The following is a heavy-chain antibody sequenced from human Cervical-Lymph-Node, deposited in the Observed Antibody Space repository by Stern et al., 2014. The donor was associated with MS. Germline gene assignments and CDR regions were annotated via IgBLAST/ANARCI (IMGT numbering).Heavy chain of an antibody. D-gene: IGHD1-14*01. Sequence: VQLVESGAEVKKPGASVKVSCKVSGYTLSEESMHWVRQAPGKGLEWMGGFDPEEGETIYAQKFQGRVTMTEDTSTDTAYMEMSSLRSEDTAVYYCATRPGMGFDYWGQGTLVTVSS. CDR2: FDPEEGET. CDR1: GYTLSEES. V-gene: IGHV1-24*01. J-gene: IGHJ4*02. CDR3: ATRPGMGFDY.